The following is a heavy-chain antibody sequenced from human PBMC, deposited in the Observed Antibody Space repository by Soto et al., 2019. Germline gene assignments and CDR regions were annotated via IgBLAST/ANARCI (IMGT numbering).Heavy chain of an antibody. CDR1: GDSVTSTSYY. CDR2: IYYNGDT. J-gene: IGHJ5*01. D-gene: IGHD3-3*01. Sequence: AETLSLTCTVSGDSVTSTSYYLICVRQPPGRGLEWIGYIYYNGDTNYNPSLESRVTISVDTSKNQFSLKLTSVTAADTAVYYCAREGGVLRLSNWFDSWGQGIQVTVSS. V-gene: IGHV4-61*01. CDR3: AREGGVLRLSNWFDS.